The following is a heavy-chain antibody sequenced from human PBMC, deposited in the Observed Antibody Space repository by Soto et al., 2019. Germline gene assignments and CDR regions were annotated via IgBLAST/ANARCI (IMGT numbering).Heavy chain of an antibody. V-gene: IGHV1-2*02. Sequence: GCVXGSLKSSLYTFGCYYTHGCLQAPGQGLEWMGWMNPKSGGTYFAQKFQGRVTLTRDTSISTAYMEVNRLRSEETAVYYCTSEHIENRDPISHEFDIWGQATTV. D-gene: IGHD2-21*01. J-gene: IGHJ3*02. CDR2: MNPKSGGT. CDR3: TSEHIENRDPISHEFDI. CDR1: LYTFGCYY.